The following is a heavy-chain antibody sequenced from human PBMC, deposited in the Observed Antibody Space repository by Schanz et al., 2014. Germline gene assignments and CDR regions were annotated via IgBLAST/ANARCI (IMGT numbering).Heavy chain of an antibody. J-gene: IGHJ4*02. CDR1: GFTFSIYG. CDR2: ISSSSSTI. Sequence: EVQLVESGGGLVQPGGSLRLSCAASGFTFSIYGMSWVRQAPGKGLEWVSYISSSSSTIYYADSVKGRFTISRDNAKNSLYLQMNSLRAEDTAVYYCAKDLISGWSGFDYWGQGTLVAVSS. CDR3: AKDLISGWSGFDY. D-gene: IGHD6-19*01. V-gene: IGHV3-48*01.